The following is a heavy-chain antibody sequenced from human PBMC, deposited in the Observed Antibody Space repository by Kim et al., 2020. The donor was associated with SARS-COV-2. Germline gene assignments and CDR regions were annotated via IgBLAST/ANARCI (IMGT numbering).Heavy chain of an antibody. CDR3: AKARRIYYDFWSGSPLGMDV. D-gene: IGHD3-3*01. V-gene: IGHV3-23*01. CDR1: GLTFSSYA. J-gene: IGHJ6*02. CDR2: ISGIIGST. Sequence: GGSLRLSCAASGLTFSSYAMTWVRQAPGKGLEWVSTISGIIGSTYYADSVKGRFTISRDNSKNTLNLQMNSLRAEDTAVYYCAKARRIYYDFWSGSPLGMDVWGQGTTVTVSS.